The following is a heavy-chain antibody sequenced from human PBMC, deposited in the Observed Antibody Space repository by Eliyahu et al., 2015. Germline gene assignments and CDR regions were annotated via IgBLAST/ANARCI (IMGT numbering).Heavy chain of an antibody. V-gene: IGHV1-69*04. J-gene: IGHJ6*03. D-gene: IGHD6-6*01. Sequence: SWVRQAPGQGLEWMGRIIPILGIANYAQKFQGRVTITADKSTSTAYMELSSLRSEDTAVYYCARVKKGAARPGYYYYYMDVWGKGTTGTVS. CDR3: ARVKKGAARPGYYYYYMDV. CDR2: IIPILGIA.